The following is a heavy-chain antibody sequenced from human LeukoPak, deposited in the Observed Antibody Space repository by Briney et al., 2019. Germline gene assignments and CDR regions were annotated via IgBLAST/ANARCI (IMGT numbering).Heavy chain of an antibody. V-gene: IGHV4-39*07. Sequence: SGTLSLTCTVSGGSISSSSYYWGWLRQPPGKGLEWIGSIYYSGSTYYNPSLKSRVTISVDTSKNQFSLKLSSVTAADTAVYYCARGGHEMTTVTYWGQGTLVTVSS. CDR3: ARGGHEMTTVTY. CDR2: IYYSGST. CDR1: GGSISSSSYY. J-gene: IGHJ4*02. D-gene: IGHD4-17*01.